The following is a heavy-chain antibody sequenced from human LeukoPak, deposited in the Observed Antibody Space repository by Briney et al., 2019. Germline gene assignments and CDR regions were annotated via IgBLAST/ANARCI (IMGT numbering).Heavy chain of an antibody. CDR2: ISGSGGST. V-gene: IGHV3-23*01. D-gene: IGHD4-11*01. CDR1: GFTFDDYA. J-gene: IGHJ4*02. CDR3: AKLTTVTTPYYFDY. Sequence: GGSLRLSCAASGFTFDDYAMHWVRQAPGKGLEWVSAISGSGGSTYYADSVKGRFTISRDNSKNTLYLQMNSLRAEDTAVYYCAKLTTVTTPYYFDYWGQGTLVTVSS.